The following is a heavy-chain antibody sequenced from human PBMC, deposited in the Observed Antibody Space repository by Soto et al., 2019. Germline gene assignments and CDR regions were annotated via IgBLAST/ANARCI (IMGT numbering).Heavy chain of an antibody. CDR1: GFSFSSYV. CDR2: ISGSGGST. D-gene: IGHD6-13*01. V-gene: IGHV3-23*01. Sequence: EVQLLESGGGLVQPGGSLRLSCAASGFSFSSYVMIWVRQSPGKGLEWVSAISGSGGSTYYADSVKGRFTISRDNSKNTLYLQMNSLRAEDTAVYYCAYSSTPFDYWGQGTLVTVSS. J-gene: IGHJ4*02. CDR3: AYSSTPFDY.